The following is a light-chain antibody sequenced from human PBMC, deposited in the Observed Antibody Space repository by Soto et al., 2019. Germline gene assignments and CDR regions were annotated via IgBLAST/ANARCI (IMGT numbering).Light chain of an antibody. V-gene: IGLV1-40*01. CDR2: GNS. J-gene: IGLJ3*02. CDR1: SSNIGAGYV. Sequence: QLVLTQPPSVSGAPGQRVTISCTGSSSNIGAGYVVHWYQQLPGTAPKLLIYGNSNRPSGVPDRFSGSKSGTSASLAITGLQDEDEADYYCQSYDSSLSGWVFGGGTKLTVL. CDR3: QSYDSSLSGWV.